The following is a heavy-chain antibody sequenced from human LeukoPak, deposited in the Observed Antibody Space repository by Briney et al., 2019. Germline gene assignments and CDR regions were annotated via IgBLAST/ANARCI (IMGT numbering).Heavy chain of an antibody. J-gene: IGHJ4*02. CDR2: INDGGGST. CDR3: AKDSGPYGDSPRWDF. D-gene: IGHD4-17*01. V-gene: IGHV3-23*01. CDR1: GFAFNNYA. Sequence: GGSLRLSCTVSGFAFNNYAMSWVRQAPGKGLEWVSAINDGGGSTYYEASVEGRFTVSRDNSKNTLYLQMSNLRAEDAAVYYCAKDSGPYGDSPRWDFWGQGTLVTVSS.